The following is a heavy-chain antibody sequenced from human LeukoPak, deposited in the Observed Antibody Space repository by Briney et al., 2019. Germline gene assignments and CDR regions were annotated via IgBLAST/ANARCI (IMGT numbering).Heavy chain of an antibody. CDR1: GFTFSSHA. CDR2: ISGSGGST. J-gene: IGHJ4*02. Sequence: PGGSLRLSCAASGFTFSSHAMSWVRQAPGKGLEWVSAISGSGGSTCYADSVKGRFTISRDNSKNTLYLQMNSLRAEDTAVYYCAKYYYDSSGYYPYYFDYWGQGTLVTVSS. CDR3: AKYYYDSSGYYPYYFDY. D-gene: IGHD3-22*01. V-gene: IGHV3-23*01.